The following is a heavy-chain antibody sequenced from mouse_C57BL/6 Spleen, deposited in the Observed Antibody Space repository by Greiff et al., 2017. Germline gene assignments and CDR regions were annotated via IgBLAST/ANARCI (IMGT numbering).Heavy chain of an antibody. CDR2: INPSTGGT. Sequence: VQLQQSGPELVKPGASVKISCKASGYSFTGYYMNWVKQSPEKSLEWIGEINPSTGGTTYNQKFKAKATLTVDKSSSTAYMQRKSLTSEDSAVYYCAPYGSSYPWFAYWGQGTLVTVSA. CDR1: GYSFTGYY. V-gene: IGHV1-42*01. D-gene: IGHD1-1*01. CDR3: APYGSSYPWFAY. J-gene: IGHJ3*01.